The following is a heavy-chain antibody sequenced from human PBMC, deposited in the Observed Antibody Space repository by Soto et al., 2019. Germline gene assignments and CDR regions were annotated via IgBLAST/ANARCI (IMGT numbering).Heavy chain of an antibody. J-gene: IGHJ4*02. V-gene: IGHV4-31*03. CDR3: ASIVVPAAPFDY. CDR2: IYYSGST. Sequence: QVQLQESGPGLVKPSQTLSLTCTVSGDSISSGGYYWTWIRQHPGKGLEWMGYIYYSGSTYYNPSLKSRVTISIDTSKNQFSLKLSSVTAADTAVYYCASIVVPAAPFDYWGQGTLVTVSS. CDR1: GDSISSGGYY. D-gene: IGHD2-2*01.